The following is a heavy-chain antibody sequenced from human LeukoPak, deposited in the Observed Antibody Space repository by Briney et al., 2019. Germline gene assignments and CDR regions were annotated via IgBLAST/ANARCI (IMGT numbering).Heavy chain of an antibody. V-gene: IGHV3-23*01. J-gene: IGHJ4*02. CDR3: AXXXXXYDISGHPFDY. CDR1: GFTFSSYA. D-gene: IGHD3-22*01. Sequence: GGSLRLSCAASGFTFSSYAMSWVRQAPGKGLEWVSAISGSGGSTYYADSVKGRFTISRDNSKNTLYLQMSSLRVEDTAVYYCAXXXXXYDISGHPFDYWGQGTLVTVSS. CDR2: ISGSGGST.